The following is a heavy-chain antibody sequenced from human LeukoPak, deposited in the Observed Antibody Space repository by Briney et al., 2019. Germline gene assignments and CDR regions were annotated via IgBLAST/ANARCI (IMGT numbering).Heavy chain of an antibody. CDR3: ARDTGFSMLRGILF. J-gene: IGHJ4*02. V-gene: IGHV7-4-1*02. D-gene: IGHD3-10*01. CDR2: INTNTGNP. Sequence: ASVKASCKASGYTFTSYAMNWVRQAPGQGLEWMGWINTNTGNPTYAQGFTGRFVFSLDTSVSTAYLQISSLTAEDTAVYYCARDTGFSMLRGILFWGQGTLVTVSS. CDR1: GYTFTSYA.